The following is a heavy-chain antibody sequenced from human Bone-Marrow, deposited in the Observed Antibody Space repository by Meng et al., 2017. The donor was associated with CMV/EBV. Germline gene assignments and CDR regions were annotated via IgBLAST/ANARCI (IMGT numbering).Heavy chain of an antibody. V-gene: IGHV3-7*01. CDR1: GFPFTNYW. Sequence: GESLKISCAVSGFPFTNYWMTWVRQAPGKGLEWVANINGDGSVKHYVDSVKGRFTMSRDNAKNSVYLQLNGLRAEDTAVYYCAREYWGPEHWGQGTLVTVSS. D-gene: IGHD7-27*01. CDR2: INGDGSVK. CDR3: AREYWGPEH. J-gene: IGHJ1*01.